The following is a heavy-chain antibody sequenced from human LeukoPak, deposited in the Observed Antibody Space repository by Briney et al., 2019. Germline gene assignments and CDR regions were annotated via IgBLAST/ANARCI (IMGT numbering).Heavy chain of an antibody. D-gene: IGHD3-16*02. CDR2: IYHSGST. V-gene: IGHV4-30-2*01. CDR3: AREGDYVWGSYRYFDY. CDR1: GGSISSGGYY. J-gene: IGHJ4*02. Sequence: SQTLSLTCTVSGGSISSGGYYWSWNRQPPGKGLEWIGYIYHSGSTYYNPSLKSRVTISVDRSKNQFSLKLSSVTAADTAVYYCAREGDYVWGSYRYFDYWGQGTLVTVSS.